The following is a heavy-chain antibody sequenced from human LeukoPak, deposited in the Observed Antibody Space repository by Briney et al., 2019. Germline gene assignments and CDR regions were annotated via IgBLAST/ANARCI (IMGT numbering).Heavy chain of an antibody. CDR2: INPSGGST. D-gene: IGHD3-9*01. CDR3: AREHFDWLSVSKINCFDP. V-gene: IGHV1-46*01. Sequence: ASVKVPCKASGYTFTTYYIHWVRQAPGQGLEGMGIINPSGGSTSYAQKFQDRVTMTRDTSTSTVYMELSSLRSEDTAVYYCAREHFDWLSVSKINCFDPWGQGTLVTVSS. CDR1: GYTFTTYY. J-gene: IGHJ5*02.